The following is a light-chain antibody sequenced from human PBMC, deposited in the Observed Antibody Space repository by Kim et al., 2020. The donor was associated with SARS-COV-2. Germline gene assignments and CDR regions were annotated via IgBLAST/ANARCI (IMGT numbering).Light chain of an antibody. CDR3: QAYDNSLNVEV. CDR2: ANK. CDR1: SYNIEAGYD. V-gene: IGLV1-40*01. Sequence: GSSYNIEAGYDVHWYQQAPGAAPKLVIYANKQRPAGVPDRISGSKSVTSASLAISGLQAEDESDYFCQAYDNSLNVEVFGGGTQVTVL. J-gene: IGLJ3*02.